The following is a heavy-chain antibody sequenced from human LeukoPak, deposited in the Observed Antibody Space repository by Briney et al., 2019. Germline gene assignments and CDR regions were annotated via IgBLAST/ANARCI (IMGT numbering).Heavy chain of an antibody. CDR3: ARALAGRDAFDI. J-gene: IGHJ3*02. Sequence: GGSLRLSCAASGFTFSSYSMNWVRQAPGKGLEWVSSISSSSSYIYYADSVKGRFTISRDNAKNSLYLQMNSLRAEDTAVYYCARALAGRDAFDIWGQGTMVTVSS. CDR2: ISSSSSYI. V-gene: IGHV3-21*01. CDR1: GFTFSSYS. D-gene: IGHD6-19*01.